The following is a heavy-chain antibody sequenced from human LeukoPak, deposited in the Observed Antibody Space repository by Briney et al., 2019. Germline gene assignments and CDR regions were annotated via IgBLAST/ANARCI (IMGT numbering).Heavy chain of an antibody. CDR2: IYYSGST. J-gene: IGHJ4*02. D-gene: IGHD3-22*01. CDR3: ARGYYYDSRLFDY. CDR1: GGSISCSNYY. Sequence: SETLSLTCTVSGGSISCSNYYWSWIRQHPGKGLEWIGYIYYSGSTYYNPSLKSRVTISVDASKNQFSLKLSSVTAADTAVYYCARGYYYDSRLFDYWGQGTLVTVSS. V-gene: IGHV4-31*03.